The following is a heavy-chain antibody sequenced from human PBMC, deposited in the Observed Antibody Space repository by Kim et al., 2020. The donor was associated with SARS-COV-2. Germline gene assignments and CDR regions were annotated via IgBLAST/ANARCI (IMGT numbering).Heavy chain of an antibody. CDR1: GYTFTSYG. D-gene: IGHD6-13*01. CDR2: ISAYNGNT. J-gene: IGHJ3*02. V-gene: IGHV1-18*04. Sequence: ASVKVSCKASGYTFTSYGISWVRQAPGQGLEWMGWISAYNGNTNYAQKLQGRVTMTTDTSTSTAYMELRSLRSDDAAVYYCARDFAPEFEQQIPIDAFDIWGQGTMVTVSS. CDR3: ARDFAPEFEQQIPIDAFDI.